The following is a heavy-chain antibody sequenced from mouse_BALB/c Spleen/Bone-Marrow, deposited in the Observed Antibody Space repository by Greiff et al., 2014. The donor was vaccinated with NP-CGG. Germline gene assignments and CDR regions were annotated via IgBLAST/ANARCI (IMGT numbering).Heavy chain of an antibody. D-gene: IGHD1-1*01. CDR3: ARNLLLRRAMDY. CDR1: GFSLTSYG. J-gene: IGHJ4*01. V-gene: IGHV2-2*02. Sequence: QVQLQQSGPGLVRPSQSLSITCTVSGFSLTSYGVHWVRQSPGKGLEWLGVIWSGGSTDYNAAFISRLSISKDNSKSQVFFKMNSLQANDTAIYYCARNLLLRRAMDYWGQGASVTVSS. CDR2: IWSGGST.